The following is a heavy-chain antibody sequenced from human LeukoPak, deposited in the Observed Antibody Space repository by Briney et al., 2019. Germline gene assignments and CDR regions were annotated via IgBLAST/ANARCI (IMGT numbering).Heavy chain of an antibody. CDR2: INPNSGGT. D-gene: IGHD6-13*01. V-gene: IGHV1-2*02. CDR3: ARASSWYSYGMDV. J-gene: IGHJ6*02. CDR1: GYTFTGYY. Sequence: ASVKVSCKASGYTFTGYYMHWVRQAPGQGLEWMGWINPNSGGTNYAQKFQGRVTMTRDTSISTAYMELSRLRSDDTAVYYCARASSWYSYGMDVWGQGTTVTVSS.